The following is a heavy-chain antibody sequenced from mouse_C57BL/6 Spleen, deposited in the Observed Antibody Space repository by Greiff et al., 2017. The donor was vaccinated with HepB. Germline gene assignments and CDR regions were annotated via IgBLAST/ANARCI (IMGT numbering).Heavy chain of an antibody. Sequence: EVQLQQSGAELVRPGASVKLSCTASGFNIKDYYMHWVKQRPEQGLEWIGRIDPEDGDTEYAPKFQGKATMTADTSSNTAYLQLSSLTSEDTAVYYCTDYDYVEGGFAYWGQGTLVTVSA. CDR3: TDYDYVEGGFAY. J-gene: IGHJ3*01. CDR1: GFNIKDYY. CDR2: IDPEDGDT. V-gene: IGHV14-1*01. D-gene: IGHD2-4*01.